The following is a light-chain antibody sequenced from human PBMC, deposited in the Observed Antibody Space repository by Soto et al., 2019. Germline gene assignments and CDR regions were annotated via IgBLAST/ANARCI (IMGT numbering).Light chain of an antibody. Sequence: EIVLTQSPGALSLSPGERATLSCRASQSVTINYLSWYQQKPGQAPRLLIDGASSRATGIPDRFSGSGSGTDFTLTISRLEPEDFAVYYCQQYGSSPWTFGQGTKVEIK. V-gene: IGKV3-20*01. CDR1: QSVTINY. J-gene: IGKJ1*01. CDR2: GAS. CDR3: QQYGSSPWT.